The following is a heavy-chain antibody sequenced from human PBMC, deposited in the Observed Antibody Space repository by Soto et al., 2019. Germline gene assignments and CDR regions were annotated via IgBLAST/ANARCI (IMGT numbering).Heavy chain of an antibody. CDR2: ISYDGSNK. CDR3: AKGITMIVLVTSLDY. Sequence: QVQLVESGGGVVQPGRSLRLSCAASGFTFSSYGMHWVRQAPGKGLEWVAVISYDGSNKYYADSVKGRFTISRDNFKNTLYLQMHSLRAEDTAVYYCAKGITMIVLVTSLDYWGQGTLVTVSS. D-gene: IGHD3-22*01. J-gene: IGHJ4*02. CDR1: GFTFSSYG. V-gene: IGHV3-30*18.